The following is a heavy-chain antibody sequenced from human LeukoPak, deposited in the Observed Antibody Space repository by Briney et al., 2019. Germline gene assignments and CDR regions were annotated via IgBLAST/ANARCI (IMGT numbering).Heavy chain of an antibody. V-gene: IGHV6-1*01. CDR2: TYYRSKWYN. CDR1: GDSVSSTSAT. D-gene: IGHD2-15*01. J-gene: IGHJ4*02. CDR3: ARSGGSSHPTVFDY. Sequence: SQTLSLTCAISGDSVSSTSATWDWIRQSPSRGLEWLGRTYYRSKWYNDYAISVKSRITINPDTSKNQFSLQLNSVTPEDTAVYYCARSGGSSHPTVFDYWGQGTLVTVSS.